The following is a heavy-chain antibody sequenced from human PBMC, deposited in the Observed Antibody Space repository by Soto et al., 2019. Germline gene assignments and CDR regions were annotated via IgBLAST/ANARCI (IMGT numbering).Heavy chain of an antibody. CDR1: GGSISSGGYS. CDR3: ARGPPNTY. D-gene: IGHD2-8*01. J-gene: IGHJ4*02. CDR2: IYHSGST. V-gene: IGHV4-30-2*01. Sequence: QLQLQESGSGLVKPSQTLSLTGAVSGGSISSGGYSWSWIRQPPGKGLEWIGYIYHSGSTYYNPSLKSRVTISVDRSKNQFSLKLSSVTAADTAVYYCARGPPNTYWGQGTLVTVSS.